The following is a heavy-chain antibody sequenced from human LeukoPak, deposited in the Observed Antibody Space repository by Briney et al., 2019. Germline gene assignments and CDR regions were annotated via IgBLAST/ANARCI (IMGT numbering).Heavy chain of an antibody. CDR3: AIRNWDREAYYYDSSGYYLDY. Sequence: SETLSLTCTVSGGSISSSSYYWGWIRQPPGKGLEWIGSIYYSGSSYYNPSLKSRVTISVDTSKNQFSLKLSSVTAADTAVYYCAIRNWDREAYYYDSSGYYLDYWGQGTLVTVSS. V-gene: IGHV4-39*01. D-gene: IGHD3-22*01. J-gene: IGHJ4*02. CDR2: IYYSGSS. CDR1: GGSISSSSYY.